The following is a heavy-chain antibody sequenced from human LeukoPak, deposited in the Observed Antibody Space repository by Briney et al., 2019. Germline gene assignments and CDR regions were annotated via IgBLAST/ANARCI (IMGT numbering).Heavy chain of an antibody. V-gene: IGHV3-13*01. J-gene: IGHJ4*02. CDR2: IGTAGDT. D-gene: IGHD6-13*01. CDR1: GFTFSSYD. CDR3: AKDRYIAAAGRFDY. Sequence: PGGSLRLSCAASGFTFSSYDMHWVRQATGKGLEWVSAIGTAGDTYYPGSVKGRFTISRENAKNSLYLQMNSLRAGDTAVYYCAKDRYIAAAGRFDYWGQGTLVTVSS.